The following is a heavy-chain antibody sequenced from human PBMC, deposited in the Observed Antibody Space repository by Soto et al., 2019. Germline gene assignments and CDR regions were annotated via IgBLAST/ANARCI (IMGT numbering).Heavy chain of an antibody. V-gene: IGHV5-10-1*01. J-gene: IGHJ4*02. D-gene: IGHD1-20*01. Sequence: GESLKISCKCSGYSFTSYWISWVRQMPGKGLEWMGRIDPSDSYTNYSPSFQGHVTISADKSISTAYLQWSSLKASDTAMYYCARHNPYTWNVVDYWGQGTLVTVSS. CDR1: GYSFTSYW. CDR3: ARHNPYTWNVVDY. CDR2: IDPSDSYT.